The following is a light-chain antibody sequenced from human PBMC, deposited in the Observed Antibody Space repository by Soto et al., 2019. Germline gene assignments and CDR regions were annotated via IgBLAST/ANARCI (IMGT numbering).Light chain of an antibody. CDR2: WAS. CDR1: QSVLYSSNHQNY. Sequence: IVMTQSPDSLAVSLGDRSTINCKSSQSVLYSSNHQNYLAWYQQKPGQPPQLLIYWASTRESGVPDRFSGSGSGTDFTLTISSLQAEDVAVYYCQQYYTTPLTFGGGTKVDIK. J-gene: IGKJ4*01. CDR3: QQYYTTPLT. V-gene: IGKV4-1*01.